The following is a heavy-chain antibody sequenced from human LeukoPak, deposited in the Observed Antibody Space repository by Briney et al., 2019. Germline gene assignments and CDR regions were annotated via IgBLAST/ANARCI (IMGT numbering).Heavy chain of an antibody. CDR3: ARVGGYDFGRFDY. Sequence: SETLSLTCAVYGGSFSGYYWSWIRQPPGKGLEWIGEINHSGSTNYNPSLKSRVTISVDTSKNQFSLKLSSVTAADTAVYYCARVGGYDFGRFDYWGQGTLVTVSS. D-gene: IGHD3-3*01. V-gene: IGHV4-34*01. CDR2: INHSGST. J-gene: IGHJ4*02. CDR1: GGSFSGYY.